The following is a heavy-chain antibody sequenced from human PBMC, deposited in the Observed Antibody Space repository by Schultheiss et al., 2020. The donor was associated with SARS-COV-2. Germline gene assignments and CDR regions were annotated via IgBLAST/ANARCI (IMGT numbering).Heavy chain of an antibody. J-gene: IGHJ4*02. CDR1: GGSISSSVYH. V-gene: IGHV4-39*01. CDR3: ARGRYYPFDY. CDR2: IHYSGNT. Sequence: SETLSLTCAVSGGSISSSVYHWGWIRQPPGKGLEWIGSIHYSGNTYYNPSLKSRVTISVDTSKNQFSLKLISVTTADTAVYYCARGRYYPFDYWGQGTLVTVSS. D-gene: IGHD1-26*01.